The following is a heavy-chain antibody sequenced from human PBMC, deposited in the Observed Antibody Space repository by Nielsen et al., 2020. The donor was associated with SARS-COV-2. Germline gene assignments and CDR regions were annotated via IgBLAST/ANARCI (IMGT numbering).Heavy chain of an antibody. V-gene: IGHV3-33*08. J-gene: IGHJ6*02. CDR1: GFILSEYA. CDR2: IWFDGGNE. D-gene: IGHD2-21*01. CDR3: AANLGAVVPTPGQVYYHRYALDV. Sequence: GGSLRLSCAASGFILSEYAMDWVRQAPGKGLEWVANIWFDGGNEYYAESVKGRFTISRDKSKNTLYLEMNSLRAEDTAVYYCAANLGAVVPTPGQVYYHRYALDVWGRGTTVTVSS.